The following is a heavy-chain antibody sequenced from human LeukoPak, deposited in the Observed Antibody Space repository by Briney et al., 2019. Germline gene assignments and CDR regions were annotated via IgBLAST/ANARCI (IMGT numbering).Heavy chain of an antibody. V-gene: IGHV7-4-1*02. J-gene: IGHJ6*02. CDR1: GYTFTSYA. CDR2: INTNTGNP. CDR3: ARAYAYCSSTSCYTGIWTFYGMDV. D-gene: IGHD2-2*02. Sequence: VSVKVSCKASGYTFTSYAMNWVRQAPGQGLEWMGWINTNTGNPTYAQGFTGRFVFSLDTSVSTAYLQISSLKAEDTAVYYCARAYAYCSSTSCYTGIWTFYGMDVWGQGTTVTVSS.